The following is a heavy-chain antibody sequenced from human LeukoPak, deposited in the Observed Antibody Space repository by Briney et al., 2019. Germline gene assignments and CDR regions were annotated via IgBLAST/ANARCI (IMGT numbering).Heavy chain of an antibody. D-gene: IGHD5-18*01. CDR1: GGSISSYY. Sequence: SETLSLTCTVSGGSISSYYWSRIRQPPGKGLEWIGYIYYSGSTNYNPSLKSRVTISVDTSKNQFSLMLSSVTAADTAVYYCARGEYSYANYWYFDLWGRGTLVTVSS. J-gene: IGHJ2*01. CDR3: ARGEYSYANYWYFDL. CDR2: IYYSGST. V-gene: IGHV4-59*01.